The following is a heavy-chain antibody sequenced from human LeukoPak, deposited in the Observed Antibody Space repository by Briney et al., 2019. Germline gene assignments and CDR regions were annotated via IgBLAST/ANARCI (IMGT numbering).Heavy chain of an antibody. D-gene: IGHD3-9*01. Sequence: GGSLRLSCAASGFTFSSYAMHWVRQAPGKGLEWVAVISYDGSNKYYADSVKGRFTISRDNAKNSLYLQMNSLRAEDTAVYYCARDVYDILTGYSDAFDIWGQGTMVTVSS. J-gene: IGHJ3*02. CDR1: GFTFSSYA. V-gene: IGHV3-30-3*01. CDR3: ARDVYDILTGYSDAFDI. CDR2: ISYDGSNK.